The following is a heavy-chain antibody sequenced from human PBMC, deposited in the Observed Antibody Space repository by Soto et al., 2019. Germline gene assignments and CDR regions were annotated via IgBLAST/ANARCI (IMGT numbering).Heavy chain of an antibody. CDR1: GYTFTSDG. CDR2: ISAYNGNT. V-gene: IGHV1-18*01. Sequence: ASVKVSCKASGYTFTSDGISWVRQAPGQGLEWMGWISAYNGNTNYAHKLQGRVTMTTDTSTSTAYMELRSLRSDDTAVYYCARARDPIFVVVKFDXWGQGTLVTVSX. J-gene: IGHJ4*02. CDR3: ARARDPIFVVVKFDX. D-gene: IGHD3-3*01.